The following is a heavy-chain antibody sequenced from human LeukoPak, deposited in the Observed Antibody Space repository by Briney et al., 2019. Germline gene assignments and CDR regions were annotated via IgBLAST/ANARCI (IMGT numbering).Heavy chain of an antibody. J-gene: IGHJ4*02. V-gene: IGHV6-1*01. CDR2: TYYRSKWYN. D-gene: IGHD4-17*01. Sequence: SQTLSLTCAISGDSVSSDTTAWNWFRQSPSRGLEWLGRTYYRSKWYNDYEVSVKSRITISPDTSKNQFSLLLNSVTPEDTAVYYCVRELGYGVVDYWAQGTLVTVSS. CDR3: VRELGYGVVDY. CDR1: GDSVSSDTTA.